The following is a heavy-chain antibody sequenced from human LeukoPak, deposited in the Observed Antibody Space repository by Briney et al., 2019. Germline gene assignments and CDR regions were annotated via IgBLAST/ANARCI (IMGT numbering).Heavy chain of an antibody. CDR2: IKSKTDGGTT. CDR3: TTGGQMVYAVNFDY. V-gene: IGHV3-15*01. CDR1: GFTFSSYW. J-gene: IGHJ4*02. Sequence: GGSLRLSCTASGFTFSSYWMSWVRQAPGKGLEWVGRIKSKTDGGTTDYAAPVKGRFTISRDDSKNTLYLQMNSLKTEDTAVYYCTTGGQMVYAVNFDYWGQGTLVTVSS. D-gene: IGHD2-8*01.